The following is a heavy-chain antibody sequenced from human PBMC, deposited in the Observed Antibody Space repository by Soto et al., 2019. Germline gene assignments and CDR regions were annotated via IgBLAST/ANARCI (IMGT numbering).Heavy chain of an antibody. CDR3: ARDSLPAASLDY. CDR1: GGSSSSSSYY. Sequence: LETLSLTCTVSGGSSSSSSYYWGWIRQPPGKGLEWIGSIYYSGSTYYNPSLKSRVTISVDTSKNQFSLKLSSVTAADTAVYYCARDSLPAASLDYWGQGTLVTVSS. V-gene: IGHV4-39*02. CDR2: IYYSGST. J-gene: IGHJ4*02. D-gene: IGHD2-2*01.